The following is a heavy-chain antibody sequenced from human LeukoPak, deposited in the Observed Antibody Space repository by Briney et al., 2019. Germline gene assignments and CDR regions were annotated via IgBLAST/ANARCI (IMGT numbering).Heavy chain of an antibody. CDR3: ARKAGATSGWYAFDI. J-gene: IGHJ3*02. Sequence: RASVKVSCKASGYTFTSYDINWVRQATGQGLEWMGWMNPNSGNTGYAQKFQGRVTMTRNTSISTAYMELSSVRSEDTAVYYCARKAGATSGWYAFDIWGQGTMATVSS. CDR2: MNPNSGNT. CDR1: GYTFTSYD. D-gene: IGHD6-19*01. V-gene: IGHV1-8*01.